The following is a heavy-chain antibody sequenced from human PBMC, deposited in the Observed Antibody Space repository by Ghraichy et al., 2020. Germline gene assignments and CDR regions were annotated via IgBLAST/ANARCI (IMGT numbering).Heavy chain of an antibody. Sequence: SETLSLTCTVSGGSISSSSYYWGWIRQPPGKGLEWIGSIYYSGSTYYNPSLKSRVTISVDTFKNQFSLKLSSVTAADTAVYYCARHFPPEYSSSWSTPWFDPWGQGTLVTVSS. CDR2: IYYSGST. CDR1: GGSISSSSYY. CDR3: ARHFPPEYSSSWSTPWFDP. V-gene: IGHV4-39*01. J-gene: IGHJ5*02. D-gene: IGHD6-13*01.